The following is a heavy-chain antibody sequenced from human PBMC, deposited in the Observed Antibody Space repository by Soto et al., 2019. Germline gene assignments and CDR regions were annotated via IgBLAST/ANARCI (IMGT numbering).Heavy chain of an antibody. D-gene: IGHD6-13*01. CDR2: ISWDGGST. J-gene: IGHJ6*02. V-gene: IGHV3-43*01. CDR3: AKDRLASSSSWYYYYGMDV. CDR1: GFTFDDYT. Sequence: VGSLRLSCAASGFTFDDYTMHWVRQAPGKGLEWVSLISWDGGSTYYADSVKGRFTISRDNSKNSLYLQMNSLRTEDTALYYCAKDRLASSSSWYYYYGMDVWGQGTTVTVSS.